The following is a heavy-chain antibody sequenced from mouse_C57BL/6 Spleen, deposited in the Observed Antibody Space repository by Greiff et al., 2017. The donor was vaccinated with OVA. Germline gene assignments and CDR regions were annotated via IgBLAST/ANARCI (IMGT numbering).Heavy chain of an antibody. CDR1: GFSLTSYG. CDR3: ARGITTVVYGYFDV. CDR2: IWSGGST. V-gene: IGHV2-2*01. J-gene: IGHJ1*03. Sequence: QVQLQQSGPGLVQPSQSLSITCTVSGFSLTSYGVHWVRQSPGKGLEWLGVIWSGGSTDYNAAFISRLSISKDNSKSQVFFKMNSLQADDTAIYYCARGITTVVYGYFDVWGTGTTVTVSS. D-gene: IGHD1-1*01.